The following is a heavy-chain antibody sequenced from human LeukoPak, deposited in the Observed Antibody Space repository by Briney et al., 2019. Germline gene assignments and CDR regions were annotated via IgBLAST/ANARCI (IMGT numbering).Heavy chain of an antibody. CDR2: IYYSGST. CDR3: ARQLRFLEWLSDYYYYGMDV. Sequence: SETLSLTCTVSGGSISSYYWSWIRQPPVKGLEWIGYIYYSGSTNYNPSLKSRVTISVDTSKNQFSLKLSSVTAADTAVYYCARQLRFLEWLSDYYYYGMDVWGQGTTVTVSS. CDR1: GGSISSYY. D-gene: IGHD3-3*01. J-gene: IGHJ6*02. V-gene: IGHV4-59*08.